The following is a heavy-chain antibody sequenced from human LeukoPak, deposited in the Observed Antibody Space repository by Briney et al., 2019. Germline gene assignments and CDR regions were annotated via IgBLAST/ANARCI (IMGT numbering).Heavy chain of an antibody. CDR1: GFTFSSYT. CDR3: ARDAYYGSGSYYDY. CDR2: ISSSSGNI. V-gene: IGHV3-21*01. Sequence: GGSLRLSCAASGFTFSSYTMNWVRQAPGKGLEWVSFISSSSGNIYSADSVKGRFTISRDNAKNSLYLQMNSLRAEDTAVYYCARDAYYGSGSYYDYWGQGTLVTVSS. D-gene: IGHD3-10*01. J-gene: IGHJ4*02.